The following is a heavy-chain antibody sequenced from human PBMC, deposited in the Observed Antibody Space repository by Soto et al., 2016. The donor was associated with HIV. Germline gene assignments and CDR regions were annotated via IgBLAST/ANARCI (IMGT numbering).Heavy chain of an antibody. D-gene: IGHD5-12*01. CDR2: VYYSGGL. Sequence: QVQLLQSGPGLVKPSETLPLNCTISGGPISQYYWNWIRQSPGKKMEWLGYVYYSGGLSYNPSFKSRLFXSMDTSKAQFSLRLTSLTAADTAVYYCAGYKITPGENWLDPWGQGTRSPSPQ. V-gene: IGHV4-59*01. J-gene: IGHJ5*02. CDR1: GGPISQYY. CDR3: AGYKITPGENWLDP.